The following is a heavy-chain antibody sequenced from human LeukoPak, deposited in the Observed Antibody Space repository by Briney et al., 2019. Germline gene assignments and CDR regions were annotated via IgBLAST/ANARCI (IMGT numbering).Heavy chain of an antibody. CDR2: IYPGDSDT. V-gene: IGHV5-51*01. Sequence: GESLKISCKGSGYSFTSYWIGWVREMPGKGLEWMGIIYPGDSDTRYSPSFQGQVTISADKSISTAYLQWSSLEASDTAMYYCARLLPYSSSWSHWYVDLWGRGTLVTVSS. D-gene: IGHD6-13*01. J-gene: IGHJ2*01. CDR1: GYSFTSYW. CDR3: ARLLPYSSSWSHWYVDL.